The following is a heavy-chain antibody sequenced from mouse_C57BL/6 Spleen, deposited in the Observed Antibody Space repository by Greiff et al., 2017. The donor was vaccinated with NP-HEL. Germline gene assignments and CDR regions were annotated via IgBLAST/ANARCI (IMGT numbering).Heavy chain of an antibody. CDR3: ASGGYRDAMDY. D-gene: IGHD2-14*01. Sequence: EVQLVESGGGLVKPGGSLKLSCAASGFTFSDYGMHWVRQAPEKGLEWVAYISSGSSTIYYADTVKGRCTISRDNAKNTLFLQMTSLRSEDTAMYYCASGGYRDAMDYWGQGTSVTVSS. CDR2: ISSGSSTI. V-gene: IGHV5-17*01. CDR1: GFTFSDYG. J-gene: IGHJ4*01.